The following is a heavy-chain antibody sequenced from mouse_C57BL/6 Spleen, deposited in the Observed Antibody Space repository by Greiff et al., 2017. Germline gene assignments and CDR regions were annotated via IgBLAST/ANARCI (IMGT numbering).Heavy chain of an antibody. Sequence: VQLQQPGAELVMPGASVKLSCKASGYTFTSYWMPWVKQRPGQGLEWIGEIDPSDSYTNYNQKFKGKSTLTVDKSSSTAYMQLSSLTSEDSAVYYCARRSSYAMDYWGQGTSVTVSS. V-gene: IGHV1-69*01. CDR3: ARRSSYAMDY. CDR2: IDPSDSYT. CDR1: GYTFTSYW. J-gene: IGHJ4*01.